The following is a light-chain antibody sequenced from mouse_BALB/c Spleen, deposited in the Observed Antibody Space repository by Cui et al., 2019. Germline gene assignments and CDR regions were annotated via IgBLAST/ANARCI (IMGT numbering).Light chain of an antibody. CDR3: QQDYSSRT. CDR1: QRESND. J-gene: IGKJ1*01. Sequence: SIVSTQPPKFLLVPAGDRDTMNCQDSQRESNDVARYQQKPGQSTELLIYYASNRYTGVPDRFTGSGYGTDFTFTISTVHAEDLAVYFCQQDYSSRTFGGGTKLEIK. V-gene: IGKV6-32*01. CDR2: YAS.